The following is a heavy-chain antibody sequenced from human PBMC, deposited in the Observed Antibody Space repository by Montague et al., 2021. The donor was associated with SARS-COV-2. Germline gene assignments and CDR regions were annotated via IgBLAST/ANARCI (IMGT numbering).Heavy chain of an antibody. V-gene: IGHV3-11*01. CDR1: GFSFSDYY. CDR3: ARIGYSGYEPEGGACDY. J-gene: IGHJ4*02. D-gene: IGHD5-12*01. Sequence: RLSCDASGFSFSDYYMTWIRQAPGKGLEWVSYISSTGYTIYYGDSVKGRFTISRDNAKHSLYLQMSSLRAEDTAVYYCARIGYSGYEPEGGACDYWGQGTLVSVSS. CDR2: ISSTGYTI.